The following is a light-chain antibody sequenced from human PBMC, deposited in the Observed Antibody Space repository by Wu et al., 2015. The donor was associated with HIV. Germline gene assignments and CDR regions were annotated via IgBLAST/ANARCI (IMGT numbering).Light chain of an antibody. CDR2: GAS. V-gene: IGKV1-6*01. J-gene: IGKJ4*01. Sequence: IQMTQSPSSLSASVGDRVTITCRASQDIRNDLDWYQQSPGKAPKLLIYGASNLQSGVPSRFSGSGSGTDFTLTISSLQPEDFATYYCRQDYTYPLTFGGGTKVKIK. CDR1: QDIRND. CDR3: RQDYTYPLT.